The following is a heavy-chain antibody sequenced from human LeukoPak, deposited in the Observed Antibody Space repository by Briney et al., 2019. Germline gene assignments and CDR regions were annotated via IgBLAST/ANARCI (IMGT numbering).Heavy chain of an antibody. J-gene: IGHJ3*02. CDR1: GYTFTGYY. D-gene: IGHD2-15*01. V-gene: IGHV1-2*06. CDR2: INPNSGGT. Sequence: ASVKVSCKASGYTFTGYYMHWMRQAPGQGLEWMGRINPNSGGTNYAQKFQGRVTMTRDTSISTAYMELSRLRSDDTAVYYCTYCSGGSYYWDDAFDIWGQGTMVTVSS. CDR3: TYCSGGSYYWDDAFDI.